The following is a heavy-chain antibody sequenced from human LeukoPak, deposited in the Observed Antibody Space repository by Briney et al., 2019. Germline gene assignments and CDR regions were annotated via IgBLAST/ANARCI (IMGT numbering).Heavy chain of an antibody. D-gene: IGHD2-15*01. Sequence: GRSLRLSCAASGFTFRSYAMHWVRQAPGRGLEWVAFISYDGSNKYYPDSVKGRFTISRDNSKTTLYMQMKSLRADDTAVYYCARDHSSCSGGSCYLDYWGQGTLVTVSS. CDR2: ISYDGSNK. CDR1: GFTFRSYA. CDR3: ARDHSSCSGGSCYLDY. J-gene: IGHJ4*02. V-gene: IGHV3-30-3*01.